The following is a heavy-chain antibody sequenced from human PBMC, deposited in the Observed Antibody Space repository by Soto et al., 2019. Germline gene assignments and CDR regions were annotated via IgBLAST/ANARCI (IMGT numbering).Heavy chain of an antibody. CDR3: AGRVGHYDSSGYYHNGVFDY. CDR1: GDSINSADYY. Sequence: SETLSLTCTVSGDSINSADYYWSWIRQPPGKGLEWIGYIYYSGTTYYNPSLESRVTISVDTSKNHFSLKLSSVTAADMAVYYCAGRVGHYDSSGYYHNGVFDYWGQGTPVTVSS. J-gene: IGHJ4*02. V-gene: IGHV4-30-4*01. CDR2: IYYSGTT. D-gene: IGHD3-22*01.